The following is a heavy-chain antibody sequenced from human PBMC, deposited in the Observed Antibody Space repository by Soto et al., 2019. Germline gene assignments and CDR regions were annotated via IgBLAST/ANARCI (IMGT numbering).Heavy chain of an antibody. CDR1: SGSISNGDW. J-gene: IGHJ5*02. CDR2: IFRSGST. V-gene: IGHV4-4*02. CDR3: TRDVWSGFYKWFDL. D-gene: IGHD3-3*01. Sequence: QVYLQESGPGLVKPSGTLSLTCTVSSGSISNGDWWRWVRQPPGKGLEWIGEIFRSGSTDYNPSLKSRATISIDKSKNQIFLKLSSVNAADTAVYYCTRDVWSGFYKWFDLWGQGTLVTVSS.